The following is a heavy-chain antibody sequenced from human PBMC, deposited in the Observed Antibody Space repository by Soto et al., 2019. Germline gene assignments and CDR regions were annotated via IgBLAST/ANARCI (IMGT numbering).Heavy chain of an antibody. V-gene: IGHV6-1*01. CDR1: GDSVSSNSAA. J-gene: IGHJ6*02. D-gene: IGHD3-3*01. CDR2: TYYRSKWYN. Sequence: SQTLSLTCAISGDSVSSNSAAWNWVRQSPSRGLEWLGRTYYRSKWYNDYAVSVKSRITINPDTSKNQFSLQLNSVTPEDTAVYYCARSPHYDLTGYYCGMDVWGQGTTVTVSS. CDR3: ARSPHYDLTGYYCGMDV.